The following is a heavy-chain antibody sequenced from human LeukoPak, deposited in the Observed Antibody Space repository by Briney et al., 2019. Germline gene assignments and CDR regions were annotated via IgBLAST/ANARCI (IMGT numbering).Heavy chain of an antibody. CDR3: ARGGLGAYCSSTSCYTETYHDAFDI. Sequence: SVKVSCKASGGTFSSYAISWVRQAPGQGLEWMGGIIPIFGTANFAQKFQGRVTITADESTSTAYMELSSLRSEDTAVYYCARGGLGAYCSSTSCYTETYHDAFDIWGQGTMVTVSS. CDR2: IIPIFGTA. CDR1: GGTFSSYA. D-gene: IGHD2-2*02. V-gene: IGHV1-69*13. J-gene: IGHJ3*02.